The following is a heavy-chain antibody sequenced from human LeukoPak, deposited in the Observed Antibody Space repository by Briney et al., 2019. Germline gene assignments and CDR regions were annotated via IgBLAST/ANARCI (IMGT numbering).Heavy chain of an antibody. D-gene: IGHD4-17*01. CDR1: GFTFSSYG. CDR3: ARTGDRTYYYYYYGMDV. V-gene: IGHV3-30*03. J-gene: IGHJ6*02. Sequence: GGSLRLSCAASGFTFSSYGMHWVRQAPGKGLEWVAVISYDGSNKYYADSVKGRFTISRDNSKNTLYLQMNSLRAEDTAVYYCARTGDRTYYYYYYGMDVWGQGTTVTVSS. CDR2: ISYDGSNK.